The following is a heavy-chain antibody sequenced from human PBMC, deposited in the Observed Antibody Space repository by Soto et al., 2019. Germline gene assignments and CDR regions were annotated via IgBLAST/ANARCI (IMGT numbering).Heavy chain of an antibody. J-gene: IGHJ6*03. Sequence: PSETLSLTCAVYGGSFSGYYWSWIRQPPGKGLEWIEEINHSGSTNYNPSLKSRVTISVDTSKNQFSLKLSSVTAADTAVYYCAGSCSTDYYYYYMDVWGKGTTVTVSS. CDR3: AGSCSTDYYYYYMDV. V-gene: IGHV4-34*01. CDR2: INHSGST. CDR1: GGSFSGYY. D-gene: IGHD2-15*01.